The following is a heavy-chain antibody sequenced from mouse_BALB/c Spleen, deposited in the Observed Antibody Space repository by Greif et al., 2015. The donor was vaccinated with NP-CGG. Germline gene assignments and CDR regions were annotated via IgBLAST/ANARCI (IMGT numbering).Heavy chain of an antibody. V-gene: IGHV5-12-1*01. CDR1: GFAFSSYD. J-gene: IGHJ3*01. Sequence: EVRGVESGGGLVKPGGSLKLSCAASGFAFSSYDMSWVRQTPEKRLEWVAYISSGGGSTYYPDTVKGRFTISRDNAKNTLYLQRSSLKSEDTAMCYCARHVLRYAEDWFAYWGQGTLVTFSA. CDR2: ISSGGGST. D-gene: IGHD2-14*01. CDR3: ARHVLRYAEDWFAY.